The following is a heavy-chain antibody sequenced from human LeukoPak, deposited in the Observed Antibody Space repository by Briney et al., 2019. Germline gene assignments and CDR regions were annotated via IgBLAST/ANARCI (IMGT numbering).Heavy chain of an antibody. D-gene: IGHD3-10*01. CDR2: ISSSGSTV. Sequence: GGSLRLSCAASGFTFSSYAMSWVRQAPGRGLEWVSYISSSGSTVYYADSVKGRFTISRDNAKNSLYLQMNSLRAEDTAVYYCARDVGTMVRGVIGYYYYMDVWGKGTTVTISS. CDR1: GFTFSSYA. J-gene: IGHJ6*03. CDR3: ARDVGTMVRGVIGYYYYMDV. V-gene: IGHV3-48*04.